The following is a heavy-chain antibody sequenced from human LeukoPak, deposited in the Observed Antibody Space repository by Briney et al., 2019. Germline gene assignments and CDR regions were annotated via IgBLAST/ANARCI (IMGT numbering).Heavy chain of an antibody. J-gene: IGHJ6*03. D-gene: IGHD3-16*01. CDR2: IYYSGST. CDR3: AGDREGMITFGGVSYYYMDV. Sequence: SETLSLTCTVSGGSISSYYWSWIRQPPGKGLEWIGYIYYSGSTNYNPSLKSRVTISVDTSKNQFSLKLSSVTAADTAVYYCAGDREGMITFGGVSYYYMDVWGKGTTVTVSS. V-gene: IGHV4-59*01. CDR1: GGSISSYY.